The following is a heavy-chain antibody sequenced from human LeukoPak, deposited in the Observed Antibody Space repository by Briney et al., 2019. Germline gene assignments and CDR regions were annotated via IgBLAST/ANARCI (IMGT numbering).Heavy chain of an antibody. CDR2: INPSGGGT. CDR3: ARAGATYYYDSSGYYVYDY. Sequence: ASVKVSCKASGYTFTSYYMHWVRQAPGQGLEWMGIINPSGGGTSYAQKFQGRVTMTRDMSTSTVYMELSSLRSEDTAVYYCARAGATYYYDSSGYYVYDYWGQGTLVTVSS. CDR1: GYTFTSYY. J-gene: IGHJ4*02. D-gene: IGHD3-22*01. V-gene: IGHV1-46*01.